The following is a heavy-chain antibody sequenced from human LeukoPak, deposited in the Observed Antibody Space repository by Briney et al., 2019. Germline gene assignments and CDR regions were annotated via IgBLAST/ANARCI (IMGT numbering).Heavy chain of an antibody. V-gene: IGHV4-59*01. CDR1: GGSISSYY. D-gene: IGHD3-22*01. J-gene: IGHJ4*02. Sequence: LETLSLTCTVSGGSISSYYWSWIRQPPGKGLEWIGYIYYSGSTNYNPSLKSRVTISVDTSKNHFSLKLSSVTAADTAAYYCARVRDNSGYYPFDYWGQGILVTVSS. CDR2: IYYSGST. CDR3: ARVRDNSGYYPFDY.